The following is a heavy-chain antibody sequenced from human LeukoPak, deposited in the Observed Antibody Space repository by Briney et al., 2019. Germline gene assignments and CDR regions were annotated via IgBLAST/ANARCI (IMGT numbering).Heavy chain of an antibody. Sequence: GASVKVSCKASGYTFTNYFMHWVRQAPGQGLEWMGIINPRGGSTGYAQKFQGRITMTTDMSTRTVYMELSSLESEDTAVYYCARRDCVGDCYSNWFDPWGQGTRVTVSS. CDR1: GYTFTNYF. D-gene: IGHD2-21*02. CDR3: ARRDCVGDCYSNWFDP. J-gene: IGHJ5*02. CDR2: INPRGGST. V-gene: IGHV1-46*01.